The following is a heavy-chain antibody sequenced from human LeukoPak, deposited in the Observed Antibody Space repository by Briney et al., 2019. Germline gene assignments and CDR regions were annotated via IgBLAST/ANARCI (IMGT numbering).Heavy chain of an antibody. Sequence: SETLSLTCTVSGDSMRDDYWGWIRQPAGRGLEWIGRIYSSANIDYNPSLESRVTLSIDTSKNQFSLKLSSVTAADTAVYYCARSIWFGASNNWFDPWGQGTLVTVSS. J-gene: IGHJ5*02. CDR1: GDSMRDDY. CDR2: IYSSANI. CDR3: ARSIWFGASNNWFDP. D-gene: IGHD3-10*01. V-gene: IGHV4-4*07.